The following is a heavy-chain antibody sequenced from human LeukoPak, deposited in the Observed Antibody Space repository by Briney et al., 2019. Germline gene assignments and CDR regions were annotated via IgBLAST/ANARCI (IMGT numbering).Heavy chain of an antibody. D-gene: IGHD2-2*02. V-gene: IGHV1-69*02. J-gene: IGHJ4*02. CDR2: IIPILGIA. CDR1: GGTFSSYT. CDR3: AINIPPAHCSSTSCYTGDY. Sequence: SVKVSCKASGGTFSSYTISWVRQAPGQGLEWMGRIIPILGIANYAQKFQGRATITADKSTSTAYMELSSLRSEDTAVYYCAINIPPAHCSSTSCYTGDYWGQGTLVTVSS.